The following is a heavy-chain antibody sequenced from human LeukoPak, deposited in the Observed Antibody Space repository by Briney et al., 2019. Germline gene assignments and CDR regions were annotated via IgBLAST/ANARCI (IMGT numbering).Heavy chain of an antibody. CDR2: IYTRGST. CDR3: ARGTFPPYYYDSSGPHYFDY. V-gene: IGHV4-4*07. Sequence: SETLSLTCSVSGGSISSYYWSWIREPAGKGLEWIGRIYTRGSTNYNPSLKSRVTMSVDTSKNQFSLKLSSVTAADTAVYYCARGTFPPYYYDSSGPHYFDYWGQGTLVTVSS. J-gene: IGHJ4*02. CDR1: GGSISSYY. D-gene: IGHD3-22*01.